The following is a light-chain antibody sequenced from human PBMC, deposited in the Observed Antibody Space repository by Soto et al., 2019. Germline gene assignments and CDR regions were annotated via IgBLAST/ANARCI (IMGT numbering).Light chain of an antibody. V-gene: IGKV1-5*03. CDR3: QYYNNYCWT. CDR1: QSISSW. J-gene: IGKJ1*01. CDR2: KTS. Sequence: DIPLTQSPSTLSASVGDRVTITCRASQSISSWLAWYQQKPGKAPKFLSYKTSNLESGVPSRFSGSRSGTXXTLTISSLQPDDFATYYCQYYNNYCWTFGQGTKVEIQ.